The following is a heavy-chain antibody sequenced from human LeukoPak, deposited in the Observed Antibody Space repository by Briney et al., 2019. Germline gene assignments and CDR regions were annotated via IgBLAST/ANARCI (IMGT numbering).Heavy chain of an antibody. Sequence: ASVKVSCKASGYTFTGYYMHWVRQAPGQGLEWMVRINPNSGGTNYAQKFQGRVTMTRDTSISTAYMELSRLRSDDTAVYYCARRPMVRGVSLFGDDYWGQGTLVTVSS. CDR2: INPNSGGT. CDR3: ARRPMVRGVSLFGDDY. V-gene: IGHV1-2*06. J-gene: IGHJ4*02. CDR1: GYTFTGYY. D-gene: IGHD3-10*01.